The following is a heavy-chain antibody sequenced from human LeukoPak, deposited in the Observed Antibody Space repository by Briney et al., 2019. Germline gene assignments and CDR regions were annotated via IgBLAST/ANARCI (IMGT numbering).Heavy chain of an antibody. J-gene: IGHJ4*02. Sequence: GGTLRLSCAAYGFTFSSDAMTWVRQAPGEGLEWVSTVTGSDDTTYYADSVKGRFTISRDYSKNTVHLQLNNLRAEDTAMYYCAKGPQLYSGYHPDYWGQGTLVTVSS. CDR1: GFTFSSDA. V-gene: IGHV3-23*01. CDR2: VTGSDDTT. D-gene: IGHD5-12*01. CDR3: AKGPQLYSGYHPDY.